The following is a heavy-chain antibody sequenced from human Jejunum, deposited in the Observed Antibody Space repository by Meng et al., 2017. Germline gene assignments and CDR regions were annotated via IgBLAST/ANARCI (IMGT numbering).Heavy chain of an antibody. V-gene: IGHV1-18*01. D-gene: IGHD2-15*01. CDR2: ISAYNGNT. CDR3: TILSHCTGGTCYPYDY. J-gene: IGHJ4*02. Sequence: QVQLGQAGAEGKKPGASVKVSCKTSGYTFTSYGISWVRQAPGQGLEWMGWISAYNGNTNYAQKFQGRVTMTTDTSTSTAYMELRSLRSDDTAVYYCTILSHCTGGTCYPYDYWGQGTLVTVSS. CDR1: GYTFTSYG.